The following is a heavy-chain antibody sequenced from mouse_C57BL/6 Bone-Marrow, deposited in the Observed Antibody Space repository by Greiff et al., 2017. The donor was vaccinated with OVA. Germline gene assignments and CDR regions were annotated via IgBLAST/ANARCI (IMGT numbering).Heavy chain of an antibody. V-gene: IGHV5-6*01. CDR2: ISSGGSYT. Sequence: DVQLVESGGDLVKPGGSLKLSCAASGFTFSSYGMSWVRQTPDQRLEWVATISSGGSYTYYPDSVKGRFTISRDNAKNTLYLQMSRLKSEDTAMYYCARHDATVVATEYFDYWGQGTTLTVSS. CDR3: ARHDATVVATEYFDY. D-gene: IGHD1-1*01. J-gene: IGHJ2*01. CDR1: GFTFSSYG.